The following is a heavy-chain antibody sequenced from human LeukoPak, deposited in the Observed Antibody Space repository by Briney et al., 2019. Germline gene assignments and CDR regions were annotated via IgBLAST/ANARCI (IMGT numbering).Heavy chain of an antibody. D-gene: IGHD3-9*01. J-gene: IGHJ6*03. CDR3: ARDFDRRTRKIGRDSLYYYYYYMDV. CDR1: GISVSSNF. V-gene: IGHV3-53*01. Sequence: GGSLRLSCVASGISVSSNFMSWVRQAPGKGLEWVSVIYTGGSIYYADSVKGRFTISRDNSKNSLYLQMNSLRAEDTAVYYCARDFDRRTRKIGRDSLYYYYYYMDVWGKGTTVTVSS. CDR2: IYTGGSI.